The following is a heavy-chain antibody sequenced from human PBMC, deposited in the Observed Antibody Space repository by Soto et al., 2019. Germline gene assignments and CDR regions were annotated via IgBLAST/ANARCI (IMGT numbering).Heavy chain of an antibody. J-gene: IGHJ4*02. Sequence: ESGGGVVQPGRSLRLSCAASGFTFSSYGMHWVRQAPGKGLEWVAVISYDGSNKYYADSVKGRFTISRDNSKNTLYLQMNSLRAEDTAVYYCAKIYGDSHYFDYWGQGTLVTVSS. CDR1: GFTFSSYG. CDR3: AKIYGDSHYFDY. CDR2: ISYDGSNK. D-gene: IGHD4-17*01. V-gene: IGHV3-30*18.